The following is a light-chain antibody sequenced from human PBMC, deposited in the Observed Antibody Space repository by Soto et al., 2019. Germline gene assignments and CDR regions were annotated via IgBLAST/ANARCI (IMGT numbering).Light chain of an antibody. CDR3: QVWDRSSDHYV. Sequence: SYELTQPPSVSVAPGQTVRVTCGGKNIGSKSVHWYQQKPGQAPVLVVYDDSDRPSGIPERFSGSNSGNTATLTISRVEAGDEADYHCQVWDRSSDHYVXGTGTKVTVL. CDR1: NIGSKS. J-gene: IGLJ1*01. CDR2: DDS. V-gene: IGLV3-21*02.